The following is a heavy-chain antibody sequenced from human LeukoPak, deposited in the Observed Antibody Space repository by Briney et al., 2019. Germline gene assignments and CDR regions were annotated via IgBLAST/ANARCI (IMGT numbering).Heavy chain of an antibody. D-gene: IGHD1-26*01. CDR2: ITPILGIA. V-gene: IGHV1-69*04. CDR1: GGTFSSYA. CDR3: ARAKGDSGSLNWFDP. J-gene: IGHJ5*02. Sequence: SVKVSCKASGGTFSSYAISWVRQAPGQGLEWMGRITPILGIANYAQKFQGRVTITADKSTSTAYMEPSSLRSEDTAVYYCARAKGDSGSLNWFDPWGQGTLVTVSS.